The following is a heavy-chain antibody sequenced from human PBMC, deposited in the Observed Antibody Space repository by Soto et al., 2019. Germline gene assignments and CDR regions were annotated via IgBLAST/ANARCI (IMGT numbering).Heavy chain of an antibody. Sequence: GSLRLSCAASGFSFGSYALSWVRQAPGKGLEWVSTISGSDGKTFYADSVKGRFSISRDTSQSTLYLQMNSLRADDTAMYYCARWSYLDYWGQGTRVTVSS. D-gene: IGHD3-3*01. J-gene: IGHJ4*02. V-gene: IGHV3-23*01. CDR2: ISGSDGKT. CDR3: ARWSYLDY. CDR1: GFSFGSYA.